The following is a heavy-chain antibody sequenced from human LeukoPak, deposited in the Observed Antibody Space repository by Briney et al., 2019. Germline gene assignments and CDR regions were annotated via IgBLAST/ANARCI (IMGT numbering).Heavy chain of an antibody. V-gene: IGHV1-2*02. J-gene: IGHJ4*02. CDR2: INPNSGGA. Sequence: ASVKVSCKASGYTFTGYYMHWVRQAPGQGLEWMGWINPNSGGANYAQKFRGRVTMTRDTSISTAYMELSRLRSDDTAVYYCARGLTWIQLWLSYWGQGTLVTVSS. D-gene: IGHD5-18*01. CDR3: ARGLTWIQLWLSY. CDR1: GYTFTGYY.